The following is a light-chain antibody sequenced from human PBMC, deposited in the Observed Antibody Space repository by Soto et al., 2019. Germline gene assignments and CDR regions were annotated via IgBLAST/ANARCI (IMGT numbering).Light chain of an antibody. CDR3: MQALQFWM. CDR1: QSLLHSNGYNY. J-gene: IGKJ1*01. V-gene: IGKV2-28*01. Sequence: DIVMTQSPLSLPVTPGEPASISCRSSQSLLHSNGYNYLDWYLQKPGQSPQLLIYLGSNRASGVPDRFSGSGSGTDFTLKISRVEAEDVGVHYCMQALQFWMFGQGTKVEIK. CDR2: LGS.